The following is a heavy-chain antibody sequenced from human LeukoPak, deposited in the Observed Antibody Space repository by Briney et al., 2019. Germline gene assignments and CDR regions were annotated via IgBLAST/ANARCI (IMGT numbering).Heavy chain of an antibody. Sequence: GGSLRLSSEFSGIIFSTYAMNWVRQAPGKGLEWISYISGSSSGSTSITQYADSVKGRFTISRDNAKNSLHLQMGSLSAEDTAVYYCARDFWSGYYTEDWGQGALVIVSS. D-gene: IGHD3-3*01. J-gene: IGHJ4*02. V-gene: IGHV3-48*04. CDR3: ARDFWSGYYTED. CDR2: ISGSSSGSTSIT. CDR1: GIIFSTYA.